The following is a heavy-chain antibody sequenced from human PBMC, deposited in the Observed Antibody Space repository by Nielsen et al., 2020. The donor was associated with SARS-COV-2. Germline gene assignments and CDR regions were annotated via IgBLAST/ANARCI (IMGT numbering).Heavy chain of an antibody. CDR2: INSDGSST. CDR3: AGGYSSGSFDY. J-gene: IGHJ4*02. V-gene: IGHV3-74*01. Sequence: GESLKISCAASGFTFSSYWMHWVRQAPGKGLVWVSRINSDGSSTSYADSVKGRFTISRDNAKNSLYLQMNSLRAEDTAVYYCAGGYSSGSFDYWGQGTLVTVSS. CDR1: GFTFSSYW. D-gene: IGHD6-19*01.